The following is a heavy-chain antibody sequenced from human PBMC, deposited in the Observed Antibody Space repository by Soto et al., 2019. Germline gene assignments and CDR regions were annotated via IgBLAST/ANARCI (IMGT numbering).Heavy chain of an antibody. CDR3: AKGYGSGLAY. D-gene: IGHD1-1*01. J-gene: IGHJ4*02. CDR1: GGSIRNY. V-gene: IGHV4-59*08. CDR2: IYYSGST. Sequence: SVTLSLTCTVAGGSIRNYGSWIRQPPGKGLEWIGYIYYSGSTNYNPSLKSRVTISVDTSKNQFSLKLSSLTAADTAVYYCAKGYGSGLAYRVKGTLVPVSP.